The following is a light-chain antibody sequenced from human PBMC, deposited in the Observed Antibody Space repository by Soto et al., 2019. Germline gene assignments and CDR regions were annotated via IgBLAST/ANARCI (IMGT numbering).Light chain of an antibody. V-gene: IGKV1-33*01. CDR1: QDISNY. CDR3: QQYDNLHT. J-gene: IGKJ4*01. CDR2: DAS. Sequence: DIQMTQSPSSLSASVGDRVTITCQASQDISNYLNWYQQKPGKAPKLLIYDASNLETGVPSRFSGSGSGTDFTFTISSLQPEDIATYYCQQYDNLHTFGGGPRWRSN.